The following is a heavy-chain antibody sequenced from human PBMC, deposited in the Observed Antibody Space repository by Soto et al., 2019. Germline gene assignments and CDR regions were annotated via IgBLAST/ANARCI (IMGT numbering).Heavy chain of an antibody. D-gene: IGHD1-1*01. CDR1: GFTLSDHY. V-gene: IGHV3-72*01. J-gene: IGHJ6*02. CDR2: SRDKAQGYST. Sequence: PGGSLRLSCAGSGFTLSDHYIDWVRQAPGKGLEWVGRSRDKAQGYSTAYAASVKGRFTTSRDESKNSVYLQMNSLKTEDTATYYCVRGTPTPGLDIWGRGTTVTVSS. CDR3: VRGTPTPGLDI.